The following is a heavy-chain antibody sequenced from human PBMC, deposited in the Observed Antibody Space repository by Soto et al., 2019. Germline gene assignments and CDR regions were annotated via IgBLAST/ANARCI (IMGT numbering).Heavy chain of an antibody. CDR3: ARHRSSGYYYDFDY. D-gene: IGHD3-22*01. J-gene: IGHJ4*02. CDR1: GGSISSSSYY. Sequence: SETLSLTCTVSGGSISSSSYYWGWIRQPPGKGLEWIESIFYSGSTYYNPSLKSRVTISVDTSKNQFSLKLSSVTAADTAVYYCARHRSSGYYYDFDYWGQGTLVTVSS. CDR2: IFYSGST. V-gene: IGHV4-39*01.